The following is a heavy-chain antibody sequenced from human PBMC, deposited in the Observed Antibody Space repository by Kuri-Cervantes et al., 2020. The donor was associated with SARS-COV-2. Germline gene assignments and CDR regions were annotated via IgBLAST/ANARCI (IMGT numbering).Heavy chain of an antibody. J-gene: IGHJ4*02. CDR1: GGSISSYY. CDR2: INYSGST. CDR3: ARGDIPDY. V-gene: IGHV4-59*08. D-gene: IGHD5-12*01. Sequence: SETLSLTCTVSGGSISSYYWSWIRQPPGKGLEWIGYINYSGSTNYNPSLKSRVTISVDTSKNQFSLKLRSVTAADTAVYYFARGDIPDYWGQGTLVTVSS.